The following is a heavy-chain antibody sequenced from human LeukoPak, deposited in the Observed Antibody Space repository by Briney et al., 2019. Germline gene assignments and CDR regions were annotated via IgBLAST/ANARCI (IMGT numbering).Heavy chain of an antibody. CDR1: GYTFTSYD. J-gene: IGHJ6*02. D-gene: IGHD3-22*01. Sequence: ASVKVSCKASGYTFTSYDINWVRQATGQGLEWMGWMNPNSGNTGYAQKFQGRVTMTRNTSISTAYMELSSPRSEDTAVYYCARYDSGFGELPDYYDSIDYYYYGMDVWGQGTTVTVSS. V-gene: IGHV1-8*01. CDR2: MNPNSGNT. CDR3: ARYDSGFGELPDYYDSIDYYYYGMDV.